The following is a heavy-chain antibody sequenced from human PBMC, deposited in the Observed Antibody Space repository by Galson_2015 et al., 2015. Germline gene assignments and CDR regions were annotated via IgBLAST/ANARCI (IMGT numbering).Heavy chain of an antibody. D-gene: IGHD4-11*01. Sequence: SLRLSCAASGFTFSSYWMSWVRQAPGKGLEWVGSIRNNSSYIYYADSVKGRFTISRDNAKNTLYLQMNSLRSEDTAVYYCARGYCNAFDIWGQGTMVTVSS. J-gene: IGHJ3*02. CDR1: GFTFSSYW. CDR2: IRNNSSYI. CDR3: ARGYCNAFDI. V-gene: IGHV3-21*01.